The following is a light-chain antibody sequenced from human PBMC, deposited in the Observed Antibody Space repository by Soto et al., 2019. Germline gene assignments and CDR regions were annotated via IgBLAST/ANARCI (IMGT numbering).Light chain of an antibody. V-gene: IGKV1-27*01. CDR3: QKYNSAPLVT. J-gene: IGKJ5*01. CDR2: AAS. Sequence: DIQMNQSPSSLSASVGDRVTITCRASQGISNYLAWYQQKPGKVPKLLIYAASTLQSGVPSRFSGSGSGTDFTRTISSLQPEDVATDYCQKYNSAPLVTFGQGTRLEIK. CDR1: QGISNY.